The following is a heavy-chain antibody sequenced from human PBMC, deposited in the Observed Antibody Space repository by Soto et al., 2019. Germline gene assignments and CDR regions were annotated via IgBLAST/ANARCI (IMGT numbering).Heavy chain of an antibody. CDR3: AKDGLGSSGWYPFDY. J-gene: IGHJ4*02. Sequence: GGSLRLSCAASGFTFSSYAMSWVRQAPGKGLEWVSAISGSGGSTYYADSVKGRFTISRDNSKNTLYLQMNNLRAEDTAVYYCAKDGLGSSGWYPFDYWGQGTLVTVSS. D-gene: IGHD6-19*01. CDR1: GFTFSSYA. CDR2: ISGSGGST. V-gene: IGHV3-23*01.